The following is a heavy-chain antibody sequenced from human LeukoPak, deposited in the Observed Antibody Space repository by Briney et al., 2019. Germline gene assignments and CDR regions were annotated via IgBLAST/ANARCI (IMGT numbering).Heavy chain of an antibody. D-gene: IGHD4-11*01. J-gene: IGHJ3*02. CDR1: GFTLDDYA. Sequence: PGRSLRLSCAASGFTLDDYAMHWVRQAPGKGLEWVSGISWNSGSIGYADSVKGRFTISRDNAKNSLYLQMNSLRAEDTALYYCAKKLTSGAFDIWGQGTMVTVSS. V-gene: IGHV3-9*01. CDR3: AKKLTSGAFDI. CDR2: ISWNSGSI.